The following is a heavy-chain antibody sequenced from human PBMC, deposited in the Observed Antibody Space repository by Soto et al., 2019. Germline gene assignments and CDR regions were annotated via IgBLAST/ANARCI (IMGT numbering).Heavy chain of an antibody. CDR2: IWYDGSNK. CDR1: GFSFSSYG. D-gene: IGHD3-10*01. V-gene: IGHV3-33*01. CDR3: ARDGSGDRPAFDI. Sequence: GGSLRLSCAAAGFSFSSYGMHWVRQAPGKGLEWVAVIWYDGSNKYYADSVKGRFTISRDNSKNTLYLLMNSLRAEDTAVYYCARDGSGDRPAFDIWGQGTMVTVSS. J-gene: IGHJ3*02.